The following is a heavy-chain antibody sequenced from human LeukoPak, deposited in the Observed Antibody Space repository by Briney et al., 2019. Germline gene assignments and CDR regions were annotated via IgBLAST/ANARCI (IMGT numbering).Heavy chain of an antibody. D-gene: IGHD1-26*01. J-gene: IGHJ4*02. CDR1: GGSFSGYY. V-gene: IGHV4-34*01. CDR3: AAEVGATNY. CDR2: INHSGST. Sequence: SETLSLTCAVYGGSFSGYYWSWIRQPPGKGLEWIGEINHSGSTNYNPSLKSRVTISVVTSKNQFSLKLSSVTAADTAVYYCAAEVGATNYWGQGTLVTVSS.